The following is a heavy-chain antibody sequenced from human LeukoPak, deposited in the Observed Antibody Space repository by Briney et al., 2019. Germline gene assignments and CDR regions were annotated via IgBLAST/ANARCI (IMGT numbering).Heavy chain of an antibody. V-gene: IGHV3-49*03. Sequence: PGGSLRLSCTASGFTFGDYAMSWFRQAPGKGLEWVGFIRSKAYGGTTEYAASVKGRFTISRDDSKSIAYLQMNSLRAEDTAVYYCAKDGPGIAAAGPQPRYYYYYYMDVWGKGTTVTVSS. CDR2: IRSKAYGGTT. CDR1: GFTFGDYA. CDR3: AKDGPGIAAAGPQPRYYYYYYMDV. D-gene: IGHD6-13*01. J-gene: IGHJ6*03.